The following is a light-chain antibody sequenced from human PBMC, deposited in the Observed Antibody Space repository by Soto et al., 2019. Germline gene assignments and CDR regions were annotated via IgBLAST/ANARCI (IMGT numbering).Light chain of an antibody. CDR2: AVS. Sequence: QSALTQPPSASGSPGQSVTISCTGTSSDVGGYNYVSWYQQHPGKAPKLMIYAVSKRPSGVPDRFSGSKSGNTASLNVSGLKAEDEADYYCSSYAGSNNLRVFGGGTKLTVL. V-gene: IGLV2-8*01. CDR1: SSDVGGYNY. J-gene: IGLJ2*01. CDR3: SSYAGSNNLRV.